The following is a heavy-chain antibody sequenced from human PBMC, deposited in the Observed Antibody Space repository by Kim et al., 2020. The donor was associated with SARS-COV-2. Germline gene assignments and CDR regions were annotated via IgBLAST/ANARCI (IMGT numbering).Heavy chain of an antibody. CDR2: INAGNGNT. V-gene: IGHV1-3*01. D-gene: IGHD5-12*01. J-gene: IGHJ6*02. Sequence: ASVKVSCKASGYTFTSYAMHWVRQAPGQRLEWMGWINAGNGNTKYSQKFQGRVTITRDTSASTAYMELSSLRSEDTAVYYCARVRGYSGPIGPNYYYYYGMDVWGQGTTVTVSS. CDR3: ARVRGYSGPIGPNYYYYYGMDV. CDR1: GYTFTSYA.